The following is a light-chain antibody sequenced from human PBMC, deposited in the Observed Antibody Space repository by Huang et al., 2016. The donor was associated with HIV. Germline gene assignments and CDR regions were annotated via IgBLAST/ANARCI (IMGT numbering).Light chain of an antibody. CDR2: GAS. CDR3: QQYSNSPLT. J-gene: IGKJ4*01. V-gene: IGKV3-20*01. CDR1: QSISSNY. Sequence: EIVLTQSPGTLSLSPGERATLSCRASQSISSNYLAWYQQKPGQAPRLLIYGASSRATGSPDRFSGSGSVTDFTLTISRLEPEDFALYYCQQYSNSPLTFGGGTKVEIK.